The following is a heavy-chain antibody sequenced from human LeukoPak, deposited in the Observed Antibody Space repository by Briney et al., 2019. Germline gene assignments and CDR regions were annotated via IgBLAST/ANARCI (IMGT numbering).Heavy chain of an antibody. Sequence: KTSQTLSLTCTVSGGSISSGGYYWSWIRQPPGKGLEWIGFIYHSGSTYYNPSLKSRVTISVDRSKNQFSLKLSSVTAADTAVYYCAREPDSSTPDPWGQGTLVTVSS. J-gene: IGHJ5*02. CDR1: GGSISSGGYY. D-gene: IGHD6-13*01. CDR3: AREPDSSTPDP. CDR2: IYHSGST. V-gene: IGHV4-30-2*01.